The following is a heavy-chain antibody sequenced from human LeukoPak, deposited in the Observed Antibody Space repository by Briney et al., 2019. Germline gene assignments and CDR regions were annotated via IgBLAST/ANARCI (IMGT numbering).Heavy chain of an antibody. CDR3: ARDKGGRDGYREDAFDI. CDR2: INRYGSII. CDR1: GFTFSSYE. V-gene: IGHV3-48*03. Sequence: GGSLRLSCAASGFTFSSYEMNWVRQAPGKGLEWVSYINRYGSIIYYADSVRGRSTISRDNAKNSLYLQMNSLRAEDTALYYCARDKGGRDGYREDAFDIWGQGTMVTVSS. D-gene: IGHD5-24*01. J-gene: IGHJ3*02.